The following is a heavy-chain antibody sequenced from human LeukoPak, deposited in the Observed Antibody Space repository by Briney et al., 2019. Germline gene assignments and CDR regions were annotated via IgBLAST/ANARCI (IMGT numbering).Heavy chain of an antibody. V-gene: IGHV1-18*01. Sequence: ASVKVSCKASGYTFTSYGISWVRQAPGQGLEWMGWISAYNGNTNYAQKLQGRVTMTTDTSTSTAYMELRSLRSDDTAVYYCARAESEYSSSWYEDYWGQGTLVTVSS. CDR3: ARAESEYSSSWYEDY. CDR2: ISAYNGNT. J-gene: IGHJ4*02. CDR1: GYTFTSYG. D-gene: IGHD6-13*01.